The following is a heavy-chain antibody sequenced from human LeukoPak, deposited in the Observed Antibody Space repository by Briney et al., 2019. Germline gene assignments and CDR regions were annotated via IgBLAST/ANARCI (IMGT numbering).Heavy chain of an antibody. Sequence: GGSLRLSCAASGFTFSSYAMHWVRQAPGKGLEWVAVISYDGSNKYYADSVKGRFTISRDNSKNTLYLQMNSLRAEDTAVYYCAREGEEFDYWGQGTLVTVSS. D-gene: IGHD2-21*01. CDR1: GFTFSSYA. J-gene: IGHJ4*02. CDR3: AREGEEFDY. CDR2: ISYDGSNK. V-gene: IGHV3-30-3*01.